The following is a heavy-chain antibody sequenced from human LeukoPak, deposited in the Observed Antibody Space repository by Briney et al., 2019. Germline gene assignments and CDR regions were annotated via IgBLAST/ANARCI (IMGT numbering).Heavy chain of an antibody. V-gene: IGHV4-39*01. Sequence: SETLSLTCTVSGASISSSSYYWGWIRQPPGKGLEWIGSIYYSGSTYYNPSLKSRVTISVDTSKNQFSLKLSSVTAADTAVYYCARHIWGFAWFDPWGQGTLVTVSS. J-gene: IGHJ5*02. CDR2: IYYSGST. CDR3: ARHIWGFAWFDP. D-gene: IGHD7-27*01. CDR1: GASISSSSYY.